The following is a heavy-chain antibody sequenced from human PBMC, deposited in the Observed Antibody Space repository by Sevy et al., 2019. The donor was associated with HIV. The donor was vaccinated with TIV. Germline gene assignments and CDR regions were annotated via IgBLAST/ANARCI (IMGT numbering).Heavy chain of an antibody. Sequence: ASVKVSCRASGYTFTDYYIHWLRQAPGQGLEWMGRINPSNGGTDYVRKFQDRVTMTTDTSISTSYMELSRLISDDTAVYYCTRHRGTTGIFFRHWGQGTLVTVSS. J-gene: IGHJ4*02. CDR3: TRHRGTTGIFFRH. V-gene: IGHV1-2*06. CDR1: GYTFTDYY. CDR2: INPSNGGT. D-gene: IGHD1-1*01.